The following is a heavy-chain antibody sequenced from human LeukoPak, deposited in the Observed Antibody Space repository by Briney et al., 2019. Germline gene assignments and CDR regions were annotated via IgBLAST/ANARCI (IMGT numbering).Heavy chain of an antibody. Sequence: PGGSLRLSCVASGFSFRNYWMGWVRQAPGKGLEWVANIKEDGSKKNHLDSVKGRFTISRDNAKNFLYLQMNSLRVEDTALYYCARDGDGRGEDFDYWGQGILVTVSS. V-gene: IGHV3-7*01. J-gene: IGHJ4*02. CDR2: IKEDGSKK. D-gene: IGHD4-17*01. CDR3: ARDGDGRGEDFDY. CDR1: GFSFRNYW.